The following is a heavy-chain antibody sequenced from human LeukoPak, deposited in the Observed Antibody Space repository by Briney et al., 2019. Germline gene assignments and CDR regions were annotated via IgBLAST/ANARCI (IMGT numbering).Heavy chain of an antibody. Sequence: KLGGSLRLSCVASGFTFGGYTMNWVRPAPGKGLEWVSSISSTSKYIHYADSVKGRFTISRDNAKVSLYLQVNSLRAEDTAVYYCARDYSSSSLRVMDYYYMDVWGKGTTVTVSS. D-gene: IGHD6-6*01. CDR2: ISSTSKYI. CDR3: ARDYSSSSLRVMDYYYMDV. V-gene: IGHV3-21*01. CDR1: GFTFGGYT. J-gene: IGHJ6*03.